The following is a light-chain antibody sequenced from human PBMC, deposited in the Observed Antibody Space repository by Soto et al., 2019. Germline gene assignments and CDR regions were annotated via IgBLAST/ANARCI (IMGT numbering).Light chain of an antibody. Sequence: DIQMTQSPSTLSASVGDRFTITCRASQSISSWLAWYQQKPGKAPKLLIYDASSLESGVPSRFSGGGSGTYFTLTIRSLQPADSASYFCQQSYSGVTFGQGTRLEIK. CDR3: QQSYSGVT. CDR2: DAS. CDR1: QSISSW. V-gene: IGKV1-5*01. J-gene: IGKJ5*01.